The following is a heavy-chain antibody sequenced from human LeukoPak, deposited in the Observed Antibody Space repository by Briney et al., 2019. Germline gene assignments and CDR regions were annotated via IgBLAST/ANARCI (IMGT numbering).Heavy chain of an antibody. D-gene: IGHD6-19*01. CDR2: ISSSGSTI. J-gene: IGHJ4*02. CDR1: GFTFSSYA. Sequence: PGGSLRLSCAASGFTFSSYAMGWVRQAPGKGLEWVSYISSSGSTIYYADSVKGRFTISRDNAKNSLYLQMNSLRAEDTAVYYCAREKSSGGDYWGQGTLVTVSS. CDR3: AREKSSGGDY. V-gene: IGHV3-48*03.